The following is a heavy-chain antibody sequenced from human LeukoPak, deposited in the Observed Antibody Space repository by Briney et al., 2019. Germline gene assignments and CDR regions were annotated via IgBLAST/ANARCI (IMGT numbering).Heavy chain of an antibody. D-gene: IGHD3-22*01. CDR1: GFSFSNAW. CDR2: IKSKTDGGTT. Sequence: PGGSLRLSCAASGFSFSNAWMSWVRQAPGKGLEWVGRIKSKTDGGTTDYAAPVKGRFTISRDDSKNTLYLQMNSLKTEDTAVYYCTTSKGSAYYYSFVFDYWGQGTLVDVSS. CDR3: TTSKGSAYYYSFVFDY. V-gene: IGHV3-15*01. J-gene: IGHJ4*02.